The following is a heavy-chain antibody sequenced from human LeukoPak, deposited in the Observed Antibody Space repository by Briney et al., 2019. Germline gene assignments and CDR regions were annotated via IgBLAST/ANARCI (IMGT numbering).Heavy chain of an antibody. J-gene: IGHJ6*03. Sequence: GGSLRLSCAASGFTFSSYWMSWVRQAPGKGLEWVANIKKDGSEKYYVDSVKGRFTISRDNAKNSLYLQMNSLGAEDTAVYYCARAGKNYYYYMDVWGKGTTVTVSS. V-gene: IGHV3-7*04. CDR1: GFTFSSYW. CDR3: ARAGKNYYYYMDV. CDR2: IKKDGSEK.